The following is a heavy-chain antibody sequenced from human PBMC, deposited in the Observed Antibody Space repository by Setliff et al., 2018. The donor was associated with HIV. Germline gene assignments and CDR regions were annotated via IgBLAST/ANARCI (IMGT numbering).Heavy chain of an antibody. Sequence: PGGSLRLSCAASGFTFSSYGMHWVRQAPGKGLEWVAVIYTGGSTSYADSVKGRFTISRDNSKNALYLQMNSLRVEDTAVYYCARVKPHLLTCGMDVWGQGTTVTVSS. V-gene: IGHV3-NL1*01. D-gene: IGHD2-21*02. CDR1: GFTFSSYG. CDR2: IYTGGST. CDR3: ARVKPHLLTCGMDV. J-gene: IGHJ6*02.